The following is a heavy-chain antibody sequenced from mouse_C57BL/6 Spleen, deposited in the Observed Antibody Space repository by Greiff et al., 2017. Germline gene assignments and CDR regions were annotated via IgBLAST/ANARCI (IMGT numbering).Heavy chain of an antibody. D-gene: IGHD1-1*01. CDR3: ARRDPITTVEGYYFDY. V-gene: IGHV1-9*01. Sequence: VQLQQSGAELMKPGASVKLSCKATGYTFTGYWIEWVKQRPGHGLEWIGERLPGSGSTNYNEKFKGKTTFTADTSSNTAYMQLSSLTTEDSAIYYWARRDPITTVEGYYFDYWGQGTTPTVSS. CDR2: RLPGSGST. CDR1: GYTFTGYW. J-gene: IGHJ2*01.